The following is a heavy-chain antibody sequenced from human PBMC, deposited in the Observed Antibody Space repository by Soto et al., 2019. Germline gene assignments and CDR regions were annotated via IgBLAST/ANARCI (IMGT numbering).Heavy chain of an antibody. Sequence: ASVKVSCKASGYSFRDYDIHWLRQAPGQGLEWMGMINPSGGRTTYAQNFQGRVTMTRDTSTSTVYMEVTSLRSEDRAVYYCARGGYSNNYYGMDVWGKGTTVTVS. V-gene: IGHV1-46*01. CDR2: INPSGGRT. D-gene: IGHD4-4*01. J-gene: IGHJ6*04. CDR3: ARGGYSNNYYGMDV. CDR1: GYSFRDYD.